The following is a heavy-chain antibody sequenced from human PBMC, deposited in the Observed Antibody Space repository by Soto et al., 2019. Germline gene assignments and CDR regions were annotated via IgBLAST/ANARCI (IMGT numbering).Heavy chain of an antibody. CDR1: GYTFTSYG. V-gene: IGHV1-3*01. CDR3: ARGGYFDGSNYLAY. J-gene: IGHJ4*02. CDR2: INPGNGNT. Sequence: EASVKVSCKASGYTFTSYGINWVRQAPGRGLEWMGWINPGNGNTKYSQQFQGRVIIDRDTSASTAYMELSSLRSEDTAVYYCARGGYFDGSNYLAYWGLGTLVTVSS. D-gene: IGHD3-22*01.